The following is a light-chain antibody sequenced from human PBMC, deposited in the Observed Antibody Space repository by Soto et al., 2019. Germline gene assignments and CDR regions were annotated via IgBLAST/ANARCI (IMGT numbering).Light chain of an antibody. CDR2: DAS. V-gene: IGKV3-15*01. CDR3: QQYNSGPPIT. J-gene: IGKJ5*01. Sequence: EVVMTQSPAPRSVSPGERSTLSCRASESVSRNLAWYQQKPGQAPRLLIYDASTRATGIPDRFSGGGSGTEFTLTISSLQSEDFVVYYCQQYNSGPPITFGQGTRLEIK. CDR1: ESVSRN.